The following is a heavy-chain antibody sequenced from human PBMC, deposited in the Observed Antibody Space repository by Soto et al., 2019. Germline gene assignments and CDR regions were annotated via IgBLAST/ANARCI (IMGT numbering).Heavy chain of an antibody. D-gene: IGHD5-18*01. CDR3: ARDPLWGTAMVLWYFDL. J-gene: IGHJ2*01. CDR1: GFTFSNYA. V-gene: IGHV3-30*03. Sequence: GGSLRLSCAASGFTFSNYAMHWVRQVPGKGLEWVAVISYDGNNKYYADSVKGRFTISRDNSKNTLYLQMNSLRAEGTAVYYCARDPLWGTAMVLWYFDLWGRGTLVTVSS. CDR2: ISYDGNNK.